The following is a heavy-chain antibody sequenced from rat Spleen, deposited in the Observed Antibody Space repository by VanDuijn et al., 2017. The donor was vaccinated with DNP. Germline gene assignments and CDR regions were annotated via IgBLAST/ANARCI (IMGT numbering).Heavy chain of an antibody. Sequence: EVQLQESGPGLVKPSQSLSLTCSVTGYSITSSYRWNWIRKFPGNKLEWMGSVNSAGTTNYKPSLKSRISITRDTSKNQLFLQVNSVTTEDTATYYCARWPGYNPPYAMDAWGKGTSVTVSS. CDR3: ARWPGYNPPYAMDA. J-gene: IGHJ4*01. V-gene: IGHV3-3*01. CDR1: GYSITSSYR. CDR2: VNSAGTT. D-gene: IGHD1-4*01.